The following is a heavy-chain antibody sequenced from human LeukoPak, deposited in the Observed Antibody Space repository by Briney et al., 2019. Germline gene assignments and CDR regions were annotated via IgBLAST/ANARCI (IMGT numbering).Heavy chain of an antibody. CDR1: GGSIRIVSYY. J-gene: IGHJ4*02. Sequence: SGTLSLTCTVSGGSIRIVSYYWSWIRQPAGEGMEWIGRIYTSGSTYYNPSLKSRVTISVDTSKNQFSLKLSSVTAADTAVYYCARLISQGVVDYWGQGTLVTVSS. V-gene: IGHV4-61*02. CDR2: IYTSGST. CDR3: ARLISQGVVDY. D-gene: IGHD2-8*01.